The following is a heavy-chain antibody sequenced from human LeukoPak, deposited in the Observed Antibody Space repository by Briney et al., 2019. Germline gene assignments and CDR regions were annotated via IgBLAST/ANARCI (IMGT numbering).Heavy chain of an antibody. Sequence: SETLSLTCTVSGGSISSGDYYWSWIRQPPGKGLEWIGYIYYSGSTYYNPSLKSRVTISVDTSKNQFSLKLSSVTAADTAVYYCARDSDSSGFYFGYWGQGTLVTVSP. CDR1: GGSISSGDYY. J-gene: IGHJ4*02. D-gene: IGHD3-22*01. CDR3: ARDSDSSGFYFGY. V-gene: IGHV4-30-4*01. CDR2: IYYSGST.